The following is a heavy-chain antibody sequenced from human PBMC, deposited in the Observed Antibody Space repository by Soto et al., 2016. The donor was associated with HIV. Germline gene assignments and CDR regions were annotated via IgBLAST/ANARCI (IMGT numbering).Heavy chain of an antibody. J-gene: IGHJ3*01. D-gene: IGHD3-10*01. V-gene: IGHV3-23*04. Sequence: VQLVESGGGVVQPGRSLRLSCAASGFTFSTYAMHWVRQAPGKGLEWVSGISDSGSNTYYADSVKGRFTISRDNSKNTLYLHMNSLRAEDTAVYYCAKDLRMTMVQGFIDALDFWGQGTMVTVSS. CDR1: GFTFSTYA. CDR3: AKDLRMTMVQGFIDALDF. CDR2: ISDSGSNT.